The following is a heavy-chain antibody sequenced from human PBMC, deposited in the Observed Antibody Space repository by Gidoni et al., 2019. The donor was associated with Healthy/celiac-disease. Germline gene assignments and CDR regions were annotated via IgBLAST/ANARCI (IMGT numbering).Heavy chain of an antibody. CDR3: AKDSHDYLTLYYFDY. V-gene: IGHV3-9*01. Sequence: EVQLVESGGGLVQPGRSLRLSCAASGFTFDDYAMHWVRQAPGKGLEWVSGISWNSGSIGYADSVKGRFTISRDNAKNSLYLQMNSLRAEDTALYYCAKDSHDYLTLYYFDYWGQGTLVTVSS. CDR1: GFTFDDYA. J-gene: IGHJ4*02. D-gene: IGHD4-17*01. CDR2: ISWNSGSI.